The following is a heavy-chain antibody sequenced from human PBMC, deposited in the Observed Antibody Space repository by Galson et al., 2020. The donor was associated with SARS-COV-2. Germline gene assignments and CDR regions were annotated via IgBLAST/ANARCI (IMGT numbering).Heavy chain of an antibody. V-gene: IGHV1-18*01. CDR2: ISIYSGNT. CDR3: AGAFFYGSGSSAPYYFDY. J-gene: IGHJ4*02. CDR1: GYTFLHYG. D-gene: IGHD3-10*01. Sequence: GASVKVSCKASGYTFLHYGVSWVRQAPGQGLEWMGWISIYSGNTDYAQKFQGRVTMTADTSTYTAYMELRGLRSDDTAVYYCAGAFFYGSGSSAPYYFDYWGQGTLVTVSS.